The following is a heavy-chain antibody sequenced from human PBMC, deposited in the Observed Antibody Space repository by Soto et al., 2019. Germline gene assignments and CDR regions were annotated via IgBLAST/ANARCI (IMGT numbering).Heavy chain of an antibody. Sequence: QVQLVQSGAEVKKPGSSVKVSCKASGGTFSNYTISWVRQAPGQGLEWMGRIIPILGIANYAQKFQGRVTITADKSTSTAYMELSSFRSEDTAVYYCAREGVGATPVDYWGQGTLVTVSS. D-gene: IGHD1-26*01. J-gene: IGHJ4*02. V-gene: IGHV1-69*08. CDR1: GGTFSNYT. CDR2: IIPILGIA. CDR3: AREGVGATPVDY.